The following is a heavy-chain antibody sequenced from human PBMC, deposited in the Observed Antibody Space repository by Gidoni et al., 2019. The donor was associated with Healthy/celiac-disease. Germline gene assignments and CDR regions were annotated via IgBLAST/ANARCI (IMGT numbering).Heavy chain of an antibody. D-gene: IGHD2-2*01. J-gene: IGHJ4*02. V-gene: IGHV2-26*01. CDR3: ARILEVVGYCSSTSCRLLDY. CDR2: IFSNDEK. Sequence: QVTLKESGPVLVKPTETLTLTCTVSGFSLSNARMGVSWIRQPPGKALEWLAHIFSNDEKSYSTSLKSRLTISKDTSKSQVVLTMTNMDPVDTATYYCARILEVVGYCSSTSCRLLDYWGQGTLVTVSS. CDR1: GFSLSNARMG.